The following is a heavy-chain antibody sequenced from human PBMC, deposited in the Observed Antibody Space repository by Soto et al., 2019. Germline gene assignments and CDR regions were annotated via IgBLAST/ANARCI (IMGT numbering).Heavy chain of an antibody. Sequence: VQLVESGGGLVQPGGSLRLSCAASGFTFSSNWMSWVRQAPGKGLEWVANIKRDGSEKYYVDSVKGRFTISRDNAKNSRYLQMNSLRADDTAVYYCASREWEYSGYADYRGQGTLVTVS. D-gene: IGHD5-12*01. CDR1: GFTFSSNW. J-gene: IGHJ4*02. CDR3: ASREWEYSGYADY. V-gene: IGHV3-7*03. CDR2: IKRDGSEK.